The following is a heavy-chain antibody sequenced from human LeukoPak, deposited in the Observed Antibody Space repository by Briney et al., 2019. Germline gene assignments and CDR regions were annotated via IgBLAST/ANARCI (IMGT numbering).Heavy chain of an antibody. CDR1: GFTFSSYT. CDR3: ARDGGSSWYFDY. V-gene: IGHV3-21*01. Sequence: GGSLRLSCAASGFTFSSYTMNWVRQAPGKGLEWVSSISSSSSYIYYADSVKGRFTISRDNAKNSLYLQMNSLRAEDTAVYYCARDGGSSWYFDYWGQGTLATVSS. D-gene: IGHD6-13*01. J-gene: IGHJ4*02. CDR2: ISSSSSYI.